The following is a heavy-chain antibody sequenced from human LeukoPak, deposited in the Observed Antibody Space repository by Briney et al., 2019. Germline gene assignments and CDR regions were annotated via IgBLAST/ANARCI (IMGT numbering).Heavy chain of an antibody. Sequence: ASVKVSCKASGYTFTSYGISWVRQAPGQGLEWMGWISAYNGNTNYAQKLQGRVTTTTDTSTSTAYMELRSLRSDDTAVYYCARERMGPYSSSWYGAFDIWGQGTMVTVSS. J-gene: IGHJ3*02. V-gene: IGHV1-18*01. CDR2: ISAYNGNT. D-gene: IGHD6-13*01. CDR1: GYTFTSYG. CDR3: ARERMGPYSSSWYGAFDI.